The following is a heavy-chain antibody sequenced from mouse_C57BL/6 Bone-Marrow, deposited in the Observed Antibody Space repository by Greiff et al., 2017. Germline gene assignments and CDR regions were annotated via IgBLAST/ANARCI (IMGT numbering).Heavy chain of an antibody. D-gene: IGHD2-2*01. CDR3: AGGGLPYAMDY. Sequence: EVKLQESGPGLVKPSQSLSLTCSVTGYSITSGYYWNWIRQFPGNKLEWMGYISYAGSNNYNPSLKNRSSITRDTSKNQFFLNLNSVTTEDTATYYCAGGGLPYAMDYWGQGTSVTVSS. CDR1: GYSITSGYY. CDR2: ISYAGSN. J-gene: IGHJ4*01. V-gene: IGHV3-6*01.